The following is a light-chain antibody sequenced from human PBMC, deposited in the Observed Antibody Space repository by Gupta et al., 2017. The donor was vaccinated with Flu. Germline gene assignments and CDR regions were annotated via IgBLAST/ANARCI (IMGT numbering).Light chain of an antibody. CDR3: QQGDNFPYT. V-gene: IGKV1D-12*01. Sequence: DIHRTKAPPSVSASVGDRVTISCRASQDVSVCLAWYQLKPGKAPKLLIFGAFTLQTGVPSGFSGSGSGTDFTLTISSLQPEDFAIYFCQQGDNFPYTFGQGTKVEI. CDR1: QDVSVC. CDR2: GAF. J-gene: IGKJ2*01.